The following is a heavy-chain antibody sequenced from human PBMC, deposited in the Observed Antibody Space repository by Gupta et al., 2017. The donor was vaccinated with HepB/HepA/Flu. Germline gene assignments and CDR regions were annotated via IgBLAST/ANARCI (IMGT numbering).Heavy chain of an antibody. CDR2: IEKDGSKK. Sequence: EVQLVESGGGLVQPVGSLRLSCAASGFTFSSYWMSWLRQAPGTWLESVANIEKDGSKKYYVDSVKGRFTISRDNGKNSRCLKMNSLRAEETDVYYGARDPRKGYSYGPAVDYWCQVPLGTVSS. J-gene: IGHJ4*02. CDR1: GFTFSSYW. CDR3: ARDPRKGYSYGPAVDY. D-gene: IGHD5-18*01. V-gene: IGHV3-7*01.